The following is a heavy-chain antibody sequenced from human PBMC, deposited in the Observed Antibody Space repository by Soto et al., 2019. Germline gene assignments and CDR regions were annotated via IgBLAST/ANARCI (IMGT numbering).Heavy chain of an antibody. J-gene: IGHJ4*02. V-gene: IGHV4-39*01. CDR2: IYYSGST. D-gene: IGHD3-22*01. CDR3: ALHYYDSSGYYPGMVDY. Sequence: QLQLQESGPGLVKPSETLSLTCTVSGGSISSSSYYWGWIRQPPGKGLEWIGSIYYSGSTYYNPSLKSRVTISVETSKNQFSLKLSSVTAADTAVYYCALHYYDSSGYYPGMVDYWGQGTLVTVSS. CDR1: GGSISSSSYY.